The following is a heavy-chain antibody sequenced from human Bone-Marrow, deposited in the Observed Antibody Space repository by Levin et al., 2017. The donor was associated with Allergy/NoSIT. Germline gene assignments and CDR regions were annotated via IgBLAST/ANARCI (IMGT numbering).Heavy chain of an antibody. J-gene: IGHJ4*02. CDR3: ARDNFDTPGELDH. CDR2: TYSGGTT. Sequence: PSETLSLTCAASGFVVSRNHMSWVRQAPGKGLEWLSVTYSGGTTYFRDSVKGRFTIARDNSKNTLYLQMNSLRAKDTAIYYCARDNFDTPGELDHWGQGTLVTVSS. V-gene: IGHV3-53*01. CDR1: GFVVSRNH. D-gene: IGHD1-20*01.